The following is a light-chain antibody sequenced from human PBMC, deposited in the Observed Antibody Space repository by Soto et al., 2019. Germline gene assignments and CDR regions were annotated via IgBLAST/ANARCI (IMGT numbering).Light chain of an antibody. Sequence: EIVLTQSPGTLSLSPGEGATLACRASQSIPTTYFAWYQQKPGQAPRLLIYGISTRATGIPDRFSGSGSGTEFTLTISSLQSEDFAVYYFQQYDKWPITFGQGTRVEIK. CDR2: GIS. CDR3: QQYDKWPIT. V-gene: IGKV3D-15*01. J-gene: IGKJ5*01. CDR1: QSIPTTY.